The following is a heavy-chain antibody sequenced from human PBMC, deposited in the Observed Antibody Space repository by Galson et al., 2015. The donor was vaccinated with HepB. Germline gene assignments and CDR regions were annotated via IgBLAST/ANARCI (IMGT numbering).Heavy chain of an antibody. CDR1: GFTFSSYS. CDR3: ARVQLRSGSYYSYYYGMDV. CDR2: ISSSSSYI. Sequence: SLRLSCAASGFTFSSYSMNWVRQAPGKGLEWVSSISSSSSYIYYADSVKGRFTISRDNAKNSLYLQMNSLRAEDTAVYYCARVQLRSGSYYSYYYGMDVWGQGTTVTVSS. J-gene: IGHJ6*02. V-gene: IGHV3-21*01. D-gene: IGHD1-26*01.